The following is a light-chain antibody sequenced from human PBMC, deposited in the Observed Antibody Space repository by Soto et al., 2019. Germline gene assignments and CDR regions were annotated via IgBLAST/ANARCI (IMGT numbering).Light chain of an antibody. V-gene: IGKV3-11*01. CDR2: DAS. J-gene: IGKJ5*01. CDR3: QQRSNWPPIT. CDR1: QSVSSY. Sequence: EVVLTQSPATLSLSPGERATLSCRASQSVSSYLAWYQQQPGQAPRLLIYDASNRATGIPARFSGSGSGTDFTLTISSQEPEDFAVYYCQQRSNWPPITFGQGTRLEIK.